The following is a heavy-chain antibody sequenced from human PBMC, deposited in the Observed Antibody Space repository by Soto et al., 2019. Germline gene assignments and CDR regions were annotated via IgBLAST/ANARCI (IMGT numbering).Heavy chain of an antibody. CDR2: ISAYNGNT. CDR1: GYTFTSYV. Sequence: ASVKVSCKASGYTFTSYVISWVRQAPGQGLEWMGWISAYNGNTNYAQKFQDRVTMTTDTSTSTVYMELRSLRSDDTAVYYCARALNSAAGELWYGELNYWGQGTPVTVSS. J-gene: IGHJ4*02. V-gene: IGHV1-18*04. D-gene: IGHD3-10*01. CDR3: ARALNSAAGELWYGELNY.